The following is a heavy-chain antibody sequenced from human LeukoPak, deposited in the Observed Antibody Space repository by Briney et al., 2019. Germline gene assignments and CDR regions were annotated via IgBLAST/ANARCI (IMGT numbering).Heavy chain of an antibody. Sequence: SETLSLTCTVSGRSTSNDYWAWIRQPPGKGLEYIGYMHTSGNTNYNPSLKSRVTISVDTSKNHFSLRLTSVTAADTAVYFCARHSGYFDYWGQGILVTVSS. J-gene: IGHJ4*02. D-gene: IGHD3-10*01. V-gene: IGHV4-4*08. CDR2: MHTSGNT. CDR1: GRSTSNDY. CDR3: ARHSGYFDY.